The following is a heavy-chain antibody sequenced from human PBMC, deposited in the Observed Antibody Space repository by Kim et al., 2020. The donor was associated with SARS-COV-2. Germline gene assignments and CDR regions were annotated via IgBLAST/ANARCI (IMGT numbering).Heavy chain of an antibody. J-gene: IGHJ4*02. D-gene: IGHD3-22*01. CDR3: ARAPLNYYYDSSGYYSGGGDY. Sequence: ASVKVSCKASGYTFTSYGISWVRQAPGQGLEWMGWISAYNGNTNYAQKLQGRVTMTTDTSTSTAYMELRSLRSDDTAVYYCARAPLNYYYDSSGYYSGGGDYWGQGTLVTVSS. CDR1: GYTFTSYG. CDR2: ISAYNGNT. V-gene: IGHV1-18*01.